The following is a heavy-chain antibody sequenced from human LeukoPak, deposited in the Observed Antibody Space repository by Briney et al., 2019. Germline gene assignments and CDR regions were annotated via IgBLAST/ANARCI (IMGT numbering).Heavy chain of an antibody. CDR2: IYYSGST. D-gene: IGHD3-16*01. Sequence: SETLSLTCTVSGGSISSYYWSWIRQPPGKGLEWIGYIYYSGSTNYNPSLKSRVTISVDTSKNQFSLKLSSVTAADTAVYYCARHTFGNYGYYFDYWGQGTLVTVSS. CDR1: GGSISSYY. CDR3: ARHTFGNYGYYFDY. V-gene: IGHV4-59*08. J-gene: IGHJ4*02.